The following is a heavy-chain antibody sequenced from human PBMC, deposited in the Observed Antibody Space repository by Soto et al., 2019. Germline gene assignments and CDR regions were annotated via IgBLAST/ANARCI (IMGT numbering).Heavy chain of an antibody. CDR2: MNPFNGDT. CDR1: GYTLTTYS. V-gene: IGHV1-3*01. D-gene: IGHD6-19*01. CDR3: ARGNSGAFDI. Sequence: QVQLVQSGAEVKKPGASVKVSCKASGYTLTTYSMHWVRQAPGQRLEWMGWMNPFNGDTKYSQRFQGRLTIIRDTSASTAYMELSSLRSEDTAIYYCARGNSGAFDIWSQGTMVTVSS. J-gene: IGHJ3*02.